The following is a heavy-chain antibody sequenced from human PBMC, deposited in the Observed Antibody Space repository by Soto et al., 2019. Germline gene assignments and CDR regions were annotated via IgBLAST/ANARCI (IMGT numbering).Heavy chain of an antibody. CDR3: ARGDGMDV. CDR2: ISTSSSYI. Sequence: LRLSCAASGFTFSSYSMNWVRQAPGKGLEWVSSISTSSSYIYYADSVRGRFTISWDNAKNSLYLQMNSLRAEDTAVYYCARGDGMDVWGQGTTVTVSS. V-gene: IGHV3-21*01. J-gene: IGHJ6*02. CDR1: GFTFSSYS.